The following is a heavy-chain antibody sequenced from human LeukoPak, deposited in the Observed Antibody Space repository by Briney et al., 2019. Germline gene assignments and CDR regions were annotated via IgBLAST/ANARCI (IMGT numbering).Heavy chain of an antibody. Sequence: PSETLSLTCTVTGGYISSSSYYWGWIRQPPGKGLEWIGSIYYSGSTYYNPSLKSRVTISVDTSKNQFSLKLSSVTAADTAVYYCARQISYQLPDYWGQGTLVTVSS. V-gene: IGHV4-39*07. CDR1: GGYISSSSYY. D-gene: IGHD2-2*01. J-gene: IGHJ4*02. CDR2: IYYSGST. CDR3: ARQISYQLPDY.